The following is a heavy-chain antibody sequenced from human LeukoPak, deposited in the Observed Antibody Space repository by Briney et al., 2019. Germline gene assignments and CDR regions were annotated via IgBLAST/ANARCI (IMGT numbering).Heavy chain of an antibody. Sequence: PGGSLRLSCSASGFTFSSYEMNWVRQAPGKGLEWVSYITGSGYITDYADSVKGRFTISRDDAKKSVYLQMNSLRAEDTAVYYCARGDIPYYYGVDVWGQGTSVTVSS. J-gene: IGHJ6*02. CDR2: ITGSGYIT. V-gene: IGHV3-48*03. CDR1: GFTFSSYE. CDR3: ARGDIPYYYGVDV.